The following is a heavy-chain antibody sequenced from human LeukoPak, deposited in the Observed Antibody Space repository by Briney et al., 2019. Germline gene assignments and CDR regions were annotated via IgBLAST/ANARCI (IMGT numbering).Heavy chain of an antibody. CDR3: ARDSSSTVTTFLYYYYMDV. CDR2: ISSSSSTI. CDR1: GFTFSSYS. D-gene: IGHD4-17*01. J-gene: IGHJ6*03. V-gene: IGHV3-48*01. Sequence: PGGSLRLSCAASGFTFSSYSMNWVRQAPGKGLEWVSYISSSSSTIYYADSVKGRFTISRDNAKNSLYLQMNGLRAEDTAVYYCARDSSSTVTTFLYYYYMDVWGKGTTVTVSS.